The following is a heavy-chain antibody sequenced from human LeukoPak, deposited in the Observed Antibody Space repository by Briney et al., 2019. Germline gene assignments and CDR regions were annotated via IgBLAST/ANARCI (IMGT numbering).Heavy chain of an antibody. CDR1: GFTFSDYY. V-gene: IGHV3-11*04. CDR2: ISSSGSTI. CDR3: ARVRSDYSSSSPPDY. Sequence: PGGSLRLSCAASGFTFSDYYMSWIRQAPGKGLEWVSYISSSGSTIYYADSVKGRFTISRDNAKNTLYLQMNSLRPEDTAIYYCARVRSDYSSSSPPDYWGQGTPVTVSS. J-gene: IGHJ4*02. D-gene: IGHD6-6*01.